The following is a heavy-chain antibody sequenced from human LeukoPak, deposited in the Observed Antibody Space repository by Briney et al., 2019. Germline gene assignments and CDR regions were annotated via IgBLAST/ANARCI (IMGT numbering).Heavy chain of an antibody. CDR3: ARHKAGSNTFDY. CDR2: IHHSGGT. V-gene: IGHV4-4*02. J-gene: IGHJ4*02. D-gene: IGHD4-11*01. Sequence: SETLSLTCSVSGGSINNNNWWSWVRQTPGQGLEWIGEIHHSGGTNYNPSLKGRVTISEDKSKNQFSLRLSSVTAADTAMYYCARHKAGSNTFDYWGQGTLVTVSS. CDR1: GGSINNNNW.